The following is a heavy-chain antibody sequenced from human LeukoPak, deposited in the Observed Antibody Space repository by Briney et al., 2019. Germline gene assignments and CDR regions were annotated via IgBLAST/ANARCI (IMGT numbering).Heavy chain of an antibody. CDR3: ARGTDSSGYYSI. CDR1: GFTISSYW. Sequence: GGSLRLSCVASGFTISSYWMHWVRQAPGKGLEWVANIKRDGSEEYYVDSVKGRFTISRDNAKNSLYLQMNSLRAEDTAVYYCARGTDSSGYYSIWGQGTLVTVSS. J-gene: IGHJ4*02. D-gene: IGHD3-22*01. CDR2: IKRDGSEE. V-gene: IGHV3-7*03.